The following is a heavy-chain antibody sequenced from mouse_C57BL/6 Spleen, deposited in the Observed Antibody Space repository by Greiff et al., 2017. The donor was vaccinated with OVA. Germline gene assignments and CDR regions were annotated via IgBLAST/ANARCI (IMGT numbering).Heavy chain of an antibody. CDR2: INYDGSST. Sequence: EVKLVESEGGLVQPGSSMKLSCTASGFTFSDYYMAWVRQVPEKGLEWVANINYDGSSTYYLDSLKSRFIISRDNAKNILYLQMSSLKSEDTATYYCARDRSTTGMDYWGQGTSVTVSS. V-gene: IGHV5-16*01. CDR1: GFTFSDYY. D-gene: IGHD1-1*01. CDR3: ARDRSTTGMDY. J-gene: IGHJ4*01.